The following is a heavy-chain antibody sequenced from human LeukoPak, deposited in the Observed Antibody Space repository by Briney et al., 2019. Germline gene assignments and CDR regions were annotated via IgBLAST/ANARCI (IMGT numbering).Heavy chain of an antibody. V-gene: IGHV3-33*01. D-gene: IGHD3-22*01. CDR2: IWYDGSSK. J-gene: IGHJ4*02. Sequence: GGSLRLSCAASGFTFSSYAMHWVRQAPGKGLEWVAVIWYDGSSKYYADSVKGRFTISRDNSKNTLYLQMTSLRAEDTAVYYCAREARYESSGYYFDFWGQGTQVTVSS. CDR1: GFTFSSYA. CDR3: AREARYESSGYYFDF.